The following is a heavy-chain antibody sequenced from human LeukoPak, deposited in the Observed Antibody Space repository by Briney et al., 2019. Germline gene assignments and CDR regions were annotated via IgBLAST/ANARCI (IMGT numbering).Heavy chain of an antibody. CDR1: GVSISSYY. Sequence: PSKTLSLTCTVSGVSISSYYWCWIRQPPGKGLEWMGSIYHSGSTYYNPSLKSRVTISVDTSKNQFSLKLSSVTAADTAVYYCARRQQQLVSYFGYWGQGTLVTVSS. D-gene: IGHD6-13*01. CDR2: IYHSGST. CDR3: ARRQQQLVSYFGY. V-gene: IGHV4-38-2*02. J-gene: IGHJ4*02.